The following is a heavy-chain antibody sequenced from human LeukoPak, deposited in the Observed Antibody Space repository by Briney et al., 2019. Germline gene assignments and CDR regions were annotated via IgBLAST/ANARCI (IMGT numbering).Heavy chain of an antibody. Sequence: ASVKVSCKASGYTFTSYAMNWVRQAPGQGLEWMGWINTNTGNPTYAQGFTGRFVFSLDTSVSTAYLQISSLKAEDTAVYYCARLQPRGSYYGMDVWGQGTTVTVSS. D-gene: IGHD5-18*01. J-gene: IGHJ6*02. CDR1: GYTFTSYA. CDR3: ARLQPRGSYYGMDV. CDR2: INTNTGNP. V-gene: IGHV7-4-1*02.